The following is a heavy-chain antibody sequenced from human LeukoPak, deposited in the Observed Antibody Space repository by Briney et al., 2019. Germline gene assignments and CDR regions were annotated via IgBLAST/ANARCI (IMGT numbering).Heavy chain of an antibody. J-gene: IGHJ4*02. CDR2: IKSKIDGGTT. D-gene: IGHD1-26*01. CDR1: GFTFSNAW. Sequence: GGSLRLSCAASGFTFSNAWMNWARQAPGKGLEWVGRIKSKIDGGTTDYAAPVKGRFTISRDDSKNTLYLQMNSLKTEDTAVYYCTTARGSYASGHYWGQGTLVTVSS. CDR3: TTARGSYASGHY. V-gene: IGHV3-15*07.